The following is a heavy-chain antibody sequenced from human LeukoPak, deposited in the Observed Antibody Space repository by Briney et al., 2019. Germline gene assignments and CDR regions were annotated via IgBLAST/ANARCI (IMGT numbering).Heavy chain of an antibody. CDR1: SRSISGYY. Sequence: SETLSLTCTVSSRSISGYYWSWIRQPPGKGLECIGYIYYSGSTNYNPSLKSRVTISVDTSKNQFSLKLSSVTAADTAVYYCARWGRGVFQQQLPHNWFDPWGQGTLVTVSS. J-gene: IGHJ5*02. CDR2: IYYSGST. CDR3: ARWGRGVFQQQLPHNWFDP. V-gene: IGHV4-59*01. D-gene: IGHD6-13*01.